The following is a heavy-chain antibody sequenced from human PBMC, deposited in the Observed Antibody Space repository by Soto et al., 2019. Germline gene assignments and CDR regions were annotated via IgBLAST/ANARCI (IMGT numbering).Heavy chain of an antibody. CDR2: IYPGDSDT. CDR1: GYSFTSYW. V-gene: IGHV5-51*01. J-gene: IGHJ3*02. CDR3: ARTGDSSGYYDDFDI. Sequence: HGESLKISCKGSGYSFTSYWIGWVRQMPGKGLEWMGIIYPGDSDTRYSPSFQGQVTISADKSISTAYLQWSSLKASDTAMYYCARTGDSSGYYDDFDIWGQGTMVTVSS. D-gene: IGHD3-22*01.